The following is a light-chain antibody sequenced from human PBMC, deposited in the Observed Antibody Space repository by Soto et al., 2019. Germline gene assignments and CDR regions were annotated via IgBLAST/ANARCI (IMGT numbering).Light chain of an antibody. CDR2: GAS. V-gene: IGKV3-15*01. CDR1: QSVSSN. Sequence: EIVMTQSPATLSVSPGERATLSCRASQSVSSNLAWYQQKPGQAPRLLIYGASTRATGIPARFSGSGSGTECTLTISSLQSEDFAVYYCQQYNNWPPGTFGQGTKVELK. CDR3: QQYNNWPPGT. J-gene: IGKJ1*01.